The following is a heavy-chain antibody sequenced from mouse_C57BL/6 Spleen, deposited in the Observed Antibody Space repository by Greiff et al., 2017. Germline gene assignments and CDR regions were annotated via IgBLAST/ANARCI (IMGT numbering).Heavy chain of an antibody. Sequence: VQVVESGPGLVAPSQSLSITCTVSGFSLTSYGVDWVRQSPGKGLEWLGVIWGVGSTNYNSALKSRLSISKDNSNSQVFLKMNSLQTDDTAMYCCARLSSYGSSQAWFAYWGQGTLVTVSA. CDR1: GFSLTSYG. CDR3: ARLSSYGSSQAWFAY. D-gene: IGHD1-1*01. CDR2: IWGVGST. V-gene: IGHV2-6*01. J-gene: IGHJ3*01.